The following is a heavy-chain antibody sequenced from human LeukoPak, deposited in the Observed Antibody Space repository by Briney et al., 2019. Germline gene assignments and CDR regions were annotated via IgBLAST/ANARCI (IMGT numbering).Heavy chain of an antibody. CDR2: IIGSGAHV. V-gene: IGHV3-23*01. D-gene: IGHD2-21*01. CDR3: AKGAQDDHGGDWVTIEY. Sequence: AGGSRRLSCAASGFTFTSYSMSWVRQAPGKGLGWVAGIIGSGAHVYYADSVTGSCTVTRDNSKNMLHLQMNGLRGDDTDIYFYAKGAQDDHGGDWVTIEYWGRGNAVIVSS. CDR1: GFTFTSYS. J-gene: IGHJ4*02.